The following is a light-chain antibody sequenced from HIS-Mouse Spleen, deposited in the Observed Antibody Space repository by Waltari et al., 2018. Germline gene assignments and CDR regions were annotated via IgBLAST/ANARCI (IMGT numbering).Light chain of an antibody. CDR3: CSYAGSSTFEV. V-gene: IGLV2-23*03. CDR1: SSDVGSYNL. J-gene: IGLJ2*01. Sequence: QSALTQPASVSGSPGQSITISCTGTSSDVGSYNLVSWYQQHPGQAPKLRIYEGSKRPSGVSNRFSGSKSGNTASLTISGLQAEDEADYYCCSYAGSSTFEVFGGGTKLTVL. CDR2: EGS.